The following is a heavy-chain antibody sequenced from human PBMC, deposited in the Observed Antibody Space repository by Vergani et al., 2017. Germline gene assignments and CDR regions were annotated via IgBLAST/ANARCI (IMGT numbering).Heavy chain of an antibody. V-gene: IGHV1-69*02. CDR3: ARVPLQQLGQMGIFDY. Sequence: QVQLVQSGAEVKKPGSSVKVSCKASGGTFSSYTISWVRQAPGQGLEWMGRIIPILGIANYAQKFQGRVTITADKSTSTAYMELRSLRSDDTAVYYCARVPLQQLGQMGIFDYWGQGTLVTVSS. J-gene: IGHJ4*02. CDR2: IIPILGIA. D-gene: IGHD6-13*01. CDR1: GGTFSSYT.